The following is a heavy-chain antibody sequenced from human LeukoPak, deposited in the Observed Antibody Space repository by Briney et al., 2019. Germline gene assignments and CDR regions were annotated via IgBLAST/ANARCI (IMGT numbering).Heavy chain of an antibody. D-gene: IGHD5-12*01. CDR3: ARGWGYDYRGNNWFDP. J-gene: IGHJ5*02. V-gene: IGHV1-2*02. CDR1: GYPFTHNY. CDR2: MDSNSGGT. Sequence: GSVKFSCKASGYPFTHNYIHWRRRAPGPGLGGRGWMDSNSGGTKYSQKFQGRVTITRDTSIRPAYMELTRLGFDDTAVYYCARGWGYDYRGNNWFDPWGQGTPVTVSS.